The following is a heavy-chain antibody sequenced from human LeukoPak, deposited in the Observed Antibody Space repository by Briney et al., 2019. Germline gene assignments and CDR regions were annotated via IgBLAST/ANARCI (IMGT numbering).Heavy chain of an antibody. CDR1: GGSISSSGYY. Sequence: SETLSLTCTVSGGSISSSGYYWGWIRQPPGKGLEWIGNIYYVGSTYYNPSLNSRVTISVDTSKNQFSLKLKSVTAADTAVYYCARVTTGTVDYWGQGTLVTVSS. CDR3: ARVTTGTVDY. V-gene: IGHV4-39*07. D-gene: IGHD1-1*01. CDR2: IYYVGST. J-gene: IGHJ4*02.